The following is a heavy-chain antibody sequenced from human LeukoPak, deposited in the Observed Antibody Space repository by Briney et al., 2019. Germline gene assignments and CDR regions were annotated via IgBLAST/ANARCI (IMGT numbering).Heavy chain of an antibody. J-gene: IGHJ4*02. Sequence: SETLSLTCTVSGGSISSYYWSWIRQPPGKGLEWIGYIYYSGSTNYNPSLRSRVTISVDTSKNQFSLKLSSVTAADTAVYYCARAKYSYGFDYWGQGTLVTVSS. CDR1: GGSISSYY. CDR2: IYYSGST. CDR3: ARAKYSYGFDY. D-gene: IGHD5-18*01. V-gene: IGHV4-59*01.